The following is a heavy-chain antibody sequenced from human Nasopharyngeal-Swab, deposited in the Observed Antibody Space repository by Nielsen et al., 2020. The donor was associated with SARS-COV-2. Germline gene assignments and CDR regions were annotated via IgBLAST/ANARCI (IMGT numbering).Heavy chain of an antibody. CDR2: ISSSGSTI. J-gene: IGHJ6*02. CDR1: GFTFSDYC. CDR3: ARDSVATIGDYYYYYGMDV. V-gene: IGHV3-11*04. Sequence: GESLKISCAASGFTFSDYCMSWIRQAPGKGLEWVSYISSSGSTIYYADSVKGRFTISRDNAKNSLYLQMNSLRAEDTAVYYCARDSVATIGDYYYYYGMDVWGQGTTVTVSS. D-gene: IGHD5-12*01.